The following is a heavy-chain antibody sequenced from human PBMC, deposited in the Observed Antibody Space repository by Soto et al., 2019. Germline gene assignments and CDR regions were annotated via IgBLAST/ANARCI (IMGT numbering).Heavy chain of an antibody. CDR2: INDDGGST. D-gene: IGHD2-2*01. J-gene: IGHJ4*02. CDR1: GFTFNNYA. CDR3: ARGLVPAAKTSLNDY. V-gene: IGHV3-23*01. Sequence: GGSLRLSCAATGFTFNNYAMTWVRQAPGKGLEWVSTINDDGGSTYYADSVKGRFTISRDNSKKTLYLQMNSLRAEDTAVYYCARGLVPAAKTSLNDYWGQGTLVTVSS.